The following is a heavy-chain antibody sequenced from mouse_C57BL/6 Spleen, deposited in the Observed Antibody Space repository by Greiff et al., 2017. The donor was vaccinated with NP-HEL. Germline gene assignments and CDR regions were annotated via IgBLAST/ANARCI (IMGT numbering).Heavy chain of an antibody. CDR3: ARGDDYGSSYEGDFDV. J-gene: IGHJ1*03. D-gene: IGHD1-1*01. V-gene: IGHV5-4*01. CDR2: ISDGGSYT. CDR1: GFTFSSYA. Sequence: EVQLVESGGGLVKPGGSLKLSCAASGFTFSSYAMSWVRQTPEKRLEWVATISDGGSYTYYPDNVKGRFTISRDNAKTNLYLQMSHLKSEDTAMYDGARGDDYGSSYEGDFDVGGTGTTVTVSS.